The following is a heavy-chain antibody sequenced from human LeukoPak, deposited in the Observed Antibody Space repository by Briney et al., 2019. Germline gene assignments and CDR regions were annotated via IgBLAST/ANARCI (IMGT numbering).Heavy chain of an antibody. Sequence: SETLSLTCTVSGGSISSSSYYWGWIRQPPGKGLEWIGSIYYSGSTYYNPSLKSRVTISVDTSKNQFSLKLSSVTAADTAVYYCARSNGGRWSGAFDIWGQGTMVTVSS. CDR2: IYYSGST. V-gene: IGHV4-39*01. D-gene: IGHD3-3*01. CDR1: GGSISSSSYY. CDR3: ARSNGGRWSGAFDI. J-gene: IGHJ3*02.